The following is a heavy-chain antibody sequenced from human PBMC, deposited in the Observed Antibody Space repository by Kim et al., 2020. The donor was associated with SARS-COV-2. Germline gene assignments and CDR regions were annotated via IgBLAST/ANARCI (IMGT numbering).Heavy chain of an antibody. D-gene: IGHD3-22*01. CDR1: GGSISSSSYY. CDR3: ARLPFDSSGYYFDD. CDR2: IYYSGST. J-gene: IGHJ3*01. V-gene: IGHV4-39*01. Sequence: SETLSLTCTVSGGSISSSSYYWGWIRQPPGKGLEWIGSIYYSGSTYYNPSLKSRVTISVDTSKNQFSLKLSSVTAADTAVYYCARLPFDSSGYYFDDWG.